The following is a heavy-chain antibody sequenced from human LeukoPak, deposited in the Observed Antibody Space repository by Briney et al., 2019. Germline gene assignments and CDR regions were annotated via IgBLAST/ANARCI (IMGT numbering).Heavy chain of an antibody. J-gene: IGHJ4*02. Sequence: GGSLRLSCAASGFTVSSNYMSWFRQAPGMGLEWVGFIRSKAYGGTTEYAASVKGRFTISRDDSKSIAYLQMNSLKTEDTAVYYCTRELREVDYWGQGTLVTVSS. CDR2: IRSKAYGGTT. CDR1: GFTVSSNY. V-gene: IGHV3-49*03. CDR3: TRELREVDY. D-gene: IGHD3-10*01.